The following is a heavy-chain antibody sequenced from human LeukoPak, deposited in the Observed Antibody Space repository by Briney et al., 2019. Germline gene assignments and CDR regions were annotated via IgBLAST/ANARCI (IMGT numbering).Heavy chain of an antibody. CDR2: VSPDGSDK. J-gene: IGHJ5*02. Sequence: GGSLRLFCSASGFTFNSYWMSWVRQAPGMGLEWVAHVSPDGSDKYYVDSVKGRFTISRDNGKNSLSLQMNTLRAEDTDIYYCFASSSGHNPWGQGTLVTVSS. D-gene: IGHD3-3*01. CDR3: FASSSGHNP. V-gene: IGHV3-7*01. CDR1: GFTFNSYW.